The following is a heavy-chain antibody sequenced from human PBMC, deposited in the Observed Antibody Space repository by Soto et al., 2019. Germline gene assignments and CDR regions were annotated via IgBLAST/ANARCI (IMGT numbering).Heavy chain of an antibody. V-gene: IGHV2-26*01. CDR1: GFSLSNARMG. CDR2: IFSNDEK. Sequence: QVTLKESGPVLVKPTETLTLTCTVSGFSLSNARMGVXXXRXXXXKALXWLAHIFSNDEKSYSTSLKSRLTISKDTSKSQVVLTMTXMXPXXXXXXXXXXXXXXXXXXGXXXVWGQGTTVTVSS. J-gene: IGHJ6*02. CDR3: XXXXXXXXXXGXXXV.